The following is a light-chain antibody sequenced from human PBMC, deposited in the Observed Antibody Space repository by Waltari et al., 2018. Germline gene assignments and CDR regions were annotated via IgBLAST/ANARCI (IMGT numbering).Light chain of an antibody. CDR2: AAS. J-gene: IGKJ2*01. CDR3: QQYGSSVMYT. V-gene: IGKV3-20*01. Sequence: VLTQSPGTLSLSPGERATLSCRASQSLSRSRLAWYQQKPGPAPTLLMSAASRRATGIPDRFSGSGTGTDSSLTVSRVEPEDSAVYYCQQYGSSVMYTFGQGTKLEIQ. CDR1: QSLSRSR.